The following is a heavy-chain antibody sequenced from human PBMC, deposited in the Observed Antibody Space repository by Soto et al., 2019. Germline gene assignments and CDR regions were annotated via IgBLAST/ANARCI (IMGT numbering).Heavy chain of an antibody. CDR2: IIPIFGTA. CDR3: ARDGYYYDSSGYQRVYYFDY. J-gene: IGHJ4*02. CDR1: GGTFSSYA. Sequence: ASVKVSCKASGGTFSSYAISWVRQSPGQRLEWMGGIIPIFGTANYAQKFQGRVTITADESTSTAYMELSSLRSEDTAVYYCARDGYYYDSSGYQRVYYFDYWGQGTLVTVSS. D-gene: IGHD3-22*01. V-gene: IGHV1-69*13.